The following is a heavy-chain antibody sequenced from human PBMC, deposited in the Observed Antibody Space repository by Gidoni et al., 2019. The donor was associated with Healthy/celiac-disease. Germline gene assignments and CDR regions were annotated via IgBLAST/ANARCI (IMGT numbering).Heavy chain of an antibody. Sequence: EVQLVESRGGVVQPGGSLRLSCAAAGFTSSSYEMNWVRQAPGKGLEWVSYISSSGSTIYYADSVKGRFTISRDNAKNSLYLQMNSLRAEDTAVYYCASLPGLYYYYGMDVWGQGTTVTVSS. J-gene: IGHJ6*02. V-gene: IGHV3-48*03. CDR2: ISSSGSTI. CDR3: ASLPGLYYYYGMDV. CDR1: GFTSSSYE.